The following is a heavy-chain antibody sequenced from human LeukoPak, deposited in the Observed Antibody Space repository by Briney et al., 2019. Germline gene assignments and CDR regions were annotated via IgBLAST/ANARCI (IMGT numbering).Heavy chain of an antibody. CDR3: ARSERFSSWDYGMDV. D-gene: IGHD6-13*01. CDR1: GESFSGYY. J-gene: IGHJ6*02. V-gene: IGHV4-34*01. Sequence: PSETLSLTCAVSGESFSGYYWSWIRQPPGKGLEWIGEINHSGSINYNPSLKSRVTISVDTSKNQFSLKLSSVTAADTAVYYCARSERFSSWDYGMDVWGQGTTVTVSS. CDR2: INHSGSI.